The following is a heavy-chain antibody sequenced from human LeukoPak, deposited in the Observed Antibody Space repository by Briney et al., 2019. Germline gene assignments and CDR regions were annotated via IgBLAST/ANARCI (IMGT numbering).Heavy chain of an antibody. D-gene: IGHD6-19*01. CDR1: GFRFSVYE. CDR3: TTLTVASNLDY. J-gene: IGHJ4*02. V-gene: IGHV3-48*03. Sequence: GGSLRLSCAASGFRFSVYEMHWVRQAPGRGLEWIADISGSDTSTYYADSVKGRFTISRDNAKNSLYLQMNRLRVEDTAVYFGTTLTVASNLDYWGQGTLVTVSS. CDR2: ISGSDTST.